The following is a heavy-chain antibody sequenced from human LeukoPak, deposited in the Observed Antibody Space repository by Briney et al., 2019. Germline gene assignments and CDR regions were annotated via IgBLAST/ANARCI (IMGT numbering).Heavy chain of an antibody. V-gene: IGHV4-59*01. Sequence: PSETLSLTCAVSGGSISSYYWSWIRQPPGKGLEWIGCIYYSGYTNYKSSLKSRVTISVDTSKNQFSLKLSSVTAADTAVYYCARTTMVRGTYYMDVWGKGTTVTVSS. D-gene: IGHD3-10*01. CDR1: GGSISSYY. J-gene: IGHJ6*03. CDR3: ARTTMVRGTYYMDV. CDR2: IYYSGYT.